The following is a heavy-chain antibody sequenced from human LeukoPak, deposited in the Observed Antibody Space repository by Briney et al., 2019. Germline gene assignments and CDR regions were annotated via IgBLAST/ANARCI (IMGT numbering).Heavy chain of an antibody. D-gene: IGHD2-2*01. CDR2: IYYSGST. CDR1: GGSISSSSYY. J-gene: IGHJ4*02. CDR3: AKAPAPYQPGGGIRFITKIYFDY. V-gene: IGHV4-39*01. Sequence: SETLSLTCTVSGGSISSSSYYWGWIRQPPGKGLEWIGSIYYSGSTYYNPSLKSRVTISVDTSKNQFSLKLSSVTAADTAVYYCAKAPAPYQPGGGIRFITKIYFDYWGQGTPVTVSS.